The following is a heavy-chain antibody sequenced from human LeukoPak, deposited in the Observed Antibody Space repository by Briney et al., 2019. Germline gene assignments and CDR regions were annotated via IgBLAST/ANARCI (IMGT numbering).Heavy chain of an antibody. CDR3: TRDRGAYNLYDY. J-gene: IGHJ4*02. V-gene: IGHV3-49*04. Sequence: PGRSLRLSCTASGFTFNSHAMHWVRQAPGKGLEWVGFIRSKAYGETADYAASVKGRFTISRDDSKAIAYLQMNSLKTEDTAVYHCTRDRGAYNLYDYWGQGTLVTVPS. D-gene: IGHD1-1*01. CDR2: IRSKAYGETA. CDR1: GFTFNSHA.